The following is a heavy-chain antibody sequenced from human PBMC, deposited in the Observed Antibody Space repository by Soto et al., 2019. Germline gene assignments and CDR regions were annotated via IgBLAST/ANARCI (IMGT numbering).Heavy chain of an antibody. D-gene: IGHD3-22*01. CDR2: ISAYNGNT. V-gene: IGHV1-18*04. CDR3: ARDGYYDSSCPIDAFDI. CDR1: GYTVTSYG. Sequence: GASVKVSCKASGYTVTSYGISCVRQAPGKRLEWMGWISAYNGNTNYAQKLQGRVTMTTDTSTSTAYMELRSLRADDTAVYYCARDGYYDSSCPIDAFDIWGQGTMVTVSS. J-gene: IGHJ3*02.